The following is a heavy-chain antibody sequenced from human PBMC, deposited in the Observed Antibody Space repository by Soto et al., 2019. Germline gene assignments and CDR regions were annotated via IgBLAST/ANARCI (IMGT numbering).Heavy chain of an antibody. CDR2: IKHDAGEV. Sequence: GGSLRLSCLASGFNFDGYWMTWVRHTPRKGLEWVANIKHDAGEVHYVDSVKGRFTIYRDNSRNSLYLQMNSLRVEDTGIYYCARAKSVLAAIGDFWGRGTRVTVSS. CDR1: GFNFDGYW. V-gene: IGHV3-7*01. CDR3: ARAKSVLAAIGDF. J-gene: IGHJ4*02. D-gene: IGHD2-2*01.